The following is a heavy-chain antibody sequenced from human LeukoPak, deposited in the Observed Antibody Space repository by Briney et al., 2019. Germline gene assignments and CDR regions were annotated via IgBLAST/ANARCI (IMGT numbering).Heavy chain of an antibody. CDR3: ARATGSGSYQRFDY. CDR1: GYSFTSYW. D-gene: IGHD3-10*01. J-gene: IGHJ4*02. CDR2: IYPGDSDT. Sequence: AGGSLRLSCTGSGYSFTSYWIGWVRQMPGKGLEWMGIIYPGDSDTRYSPPFQGQVTISADKSISTAYLQWSSLKASDTAMYYCARATGSGSYQRFDYWGQGTLVTVSS. V-gene: IGHV5-51*01.